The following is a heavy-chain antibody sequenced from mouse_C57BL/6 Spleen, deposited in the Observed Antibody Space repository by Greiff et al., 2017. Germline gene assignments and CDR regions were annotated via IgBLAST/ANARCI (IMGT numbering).Heavy chain of an antibody. Sequence: EVKLEESGPGLVKPSQSLSLTCSVTGYSITSGYYWNWIRQFPGNKLEWMGYISYDGSNNYNPSLKNRISITRDPSKNQFFLKLNSVTTEDTATYYCASLLLGKENYYAMDYWGQGTSVTVSS. D-gene: IGHD4-1*01. J-gene: IGHJ4*01. CDR2: ISYDGSN. CDR3: ASLLLGKENYYAMDY. V-gene: IGHV3-6*01. CDR1: GYSITSGYY.